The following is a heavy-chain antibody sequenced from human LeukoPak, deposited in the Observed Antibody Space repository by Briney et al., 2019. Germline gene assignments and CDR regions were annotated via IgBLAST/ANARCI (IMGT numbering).Heavy chain of an antibody. CDR2: ISGSGGST. CDR3: AKDLRYIAGGAMDY. Sequence: PGGSLRLSCAASGFTFSDYAMTWVRQAPGKGLEWVSAISGSGGSTYYADSVKGRFTISRDNSKNTLYLQMNSLRAEDTAVYYCAKDLRYIAGGAMDYWGQGTLVTVSS. V-gene: IGHV3-23*01. J-gene: IGHJ4*02. D-gene: IGHD3-16*01. CDR1: GFTFSDYA.